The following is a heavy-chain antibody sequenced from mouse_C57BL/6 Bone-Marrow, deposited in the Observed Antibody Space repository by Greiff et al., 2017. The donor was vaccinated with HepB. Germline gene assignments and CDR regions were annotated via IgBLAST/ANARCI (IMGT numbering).Heavy chain of an antibody. J-gene: IGHJ1*03. D-gene: IGHD1-1*01. CDR1: GYTFTDYE. CDR3: TRPITTVVAPHV. V-gene: IGHV1-15*01. Sequence: VKLQESGAELVRPGASVTLSCKASGYTFTDYEMHWVKQTPVHGLEWIGAIDPETGGTAYNQKFKGKAILTADKSSSTAYMELRSLTSEDSAVYYCTRPITTVVAPHVWGTGTTVTVSS. CDR2: IDPETGGT.